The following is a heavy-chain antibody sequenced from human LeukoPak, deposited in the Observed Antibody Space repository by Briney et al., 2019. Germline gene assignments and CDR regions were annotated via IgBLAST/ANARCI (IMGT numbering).Heavy chain of an antibody. D-gene: IGHD3-22*01. V-gene: IGHV5-51*01. CDR3: ARHSYDSSDFHYMDV. CDR1: GYSFTSYW. CDR2: IYPDDSDT. J-gene: IGHJ6*03. Sequence: GESLKISCQGSGYSFTSYWIGWVRQLPGKGLEWMGIIYPDDSDTRYSPSFQGQVTISADKSISTAYLQWSALRASDTAIYYCARHSYDSSDFHYMDVWGKGTTVTISS.